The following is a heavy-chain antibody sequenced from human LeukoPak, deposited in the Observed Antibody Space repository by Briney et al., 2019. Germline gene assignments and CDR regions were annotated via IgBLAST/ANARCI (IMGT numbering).Heavy chain of an antibody. J-gene: IGHJ4*02. V-gene: IGHV4-4*07. CDR2: IYTSGST. Sequence: SETLSLTCTVSGGSISSYYWSWIRQPAGKGLEWIGRIYTSGSTNYNPSLKSRVTMSVDTSRNQFSLKLSSVTAADTAVYYCARDVYYYDSSGYLSFDYWGQGTLVTVSS. D-gene: IGHD3-22*01. CDR1: GGSISSYY. CDR3: ARDVYYYDSSGYLSFDY.